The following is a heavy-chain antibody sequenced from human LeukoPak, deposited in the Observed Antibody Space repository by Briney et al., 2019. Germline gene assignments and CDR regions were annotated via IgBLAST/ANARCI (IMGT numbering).Heavy chain of an antibody. CDR2: IYYSGST. CDR1: GGSISGYY. CDR3: ARGAKRGYYDILTGYYESYYFDY. Sequence: SETLSLTCTVSGGSISGYYWSWIRQPPGKGLESIGYIYYSGSTNYNPSLKSRVTISVDTSKNQFSLKLSSVTAADTAVYYCARGAKRGYYDILTGYYESYYFDYWGQGTLVTVSS. V-gene: IGHV4-59*12. D-gene: IGHD3-9*01. J-gene: IGHJ4*02.